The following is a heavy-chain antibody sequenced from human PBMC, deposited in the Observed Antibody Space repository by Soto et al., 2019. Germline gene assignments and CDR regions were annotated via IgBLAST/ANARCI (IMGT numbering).Heavy chain of an antibody. CDR3: ARGTVTLRTFDY. D-gene: IGHD4-17*01. CDR1: GGSISSGGYY. J-gene: IGHJ4*02. CDR2: IYYSGST. V-gene: IGHV4-31*03. Sequence: SETLSLTCTVSGGSISSGGYYWSWIRQHPGKGLEWIGYIYYSGSTYYNPSLKSRVTISVDTSKNQFSLKLSSVTAADTAVYYGARGTVTLRTFDYWGQGTLVTVSS.